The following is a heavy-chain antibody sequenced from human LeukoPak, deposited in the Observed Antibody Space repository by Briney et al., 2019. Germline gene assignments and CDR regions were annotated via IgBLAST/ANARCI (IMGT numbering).Heavy chain of an antibody. Sequence: GASVKVSRKASGYTFTGYYIHWVRQAPGQGLEWMGWTYPYSGDTNYAQNFQGRVTMTRDTSISTAYMELSSLKSDDTAVYYCARDRNSGSSLDIWGQGTMLTVSS. CDR3: ARDRNSGSSLDI. J-gene: IGHJ3*02. CDR1: GYTFTGYY. CDR2: TYPYSGDT. D-gene: IGHD6-6*01. V-gene: IGHV1-2*02.